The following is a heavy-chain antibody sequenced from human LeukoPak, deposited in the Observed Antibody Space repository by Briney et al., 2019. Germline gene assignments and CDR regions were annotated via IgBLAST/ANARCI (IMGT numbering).Heavy chain of an antibody. J-gene: IGHJ6*04. V-gene: IGHV3-21*01. CDR1: GFTFSSYN. CDR3: AELGITMIGGV. CDR2: ISNYNSYI. D-gene: IGHD3-10*02. Sequence: PGGSLRLSCAASGFTFSSYNMNWVRQAPGKGLEWVSSISNYNSYIYYADSVKGRFTISRDNAKNSLYLQMNSLRAEDTAVYYCAELGITMIGGVWGKGTTVTISS.